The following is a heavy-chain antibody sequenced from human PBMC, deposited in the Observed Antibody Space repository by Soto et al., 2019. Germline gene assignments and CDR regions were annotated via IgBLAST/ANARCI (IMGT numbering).Heavy chain of an antibody. CDR3: ARDTYGSGTYYHDS. CDR1: GFTVSSNY. D-gene: IGHD3-10*01. Sequence: EVQLVESGGGLIQPGGSLRLSCAASGFTVSSNYMSWVRQAPGKGLEWVSVIYSGGSTYYADSVKGRFTMSRDNSKNTLYLQMNSLRADDTAVYYCARDTYGSGTYYHDSWGQGTLVTVSS. J-gene: IGHJ4*02. V-gene: IGHV3-53*01. CDR2: IYSGGST.